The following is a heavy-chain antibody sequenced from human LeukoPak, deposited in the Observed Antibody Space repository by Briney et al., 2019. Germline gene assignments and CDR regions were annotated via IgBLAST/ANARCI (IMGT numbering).Heavy chain of an antibody. Sequence: SETLSLTCAVSGGSLSPHYWSWIRRPLGKGLEWIGEINNRGTTNYSPSLRGRATISVETSKTQFSLRLTSVTAAETAIYYCERVLLWWLPPFDFWGQGPLAPVSS. CDR3: ERVLLWWLPPFDF. CDR2: INNRGTT. J-gene: IGHJ4*02. V-gene: IGHV4-34*01. CDR1: GGSLSPHY. D-gene: IGHD5-12*01.